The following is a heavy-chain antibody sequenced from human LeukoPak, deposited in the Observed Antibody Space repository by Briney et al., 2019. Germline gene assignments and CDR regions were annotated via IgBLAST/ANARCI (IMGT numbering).Heavy chain of an antibody. CDR2: ISYDGSNK. J-gene: IGHJ4*02. CDR1: GFTFSSYG. D-gene: IGHD5-12*01. CDR3: ARDHRGYSGY. V-gene: IGHV3-30*03. Sequence: GGSLRLSCAASGFTFSSYGMHWVRQAPGKGLEWVAVISYDGSNKYYADSVKGRFTISRDNSKNTLYLQMNSLRAEDTAVYYCARDHRGYSGYWGQGTLVTVSS.